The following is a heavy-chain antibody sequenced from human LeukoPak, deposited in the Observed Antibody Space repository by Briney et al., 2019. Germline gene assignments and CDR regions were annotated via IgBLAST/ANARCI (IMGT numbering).Heavy chain of an antibody. Sequence: SETLSLTCAVYGGSFSGYYWSWIRQPPGKGLEWIGEINHSGSTNYNPSLKSRVTISVNTSKNQFSLKLSSVTAADTAVYYCARGRVYCSGGSCYLYYFDYWGQGTLVTVSS. J-gene: IGHJ4*02. CDR3: ARGRVYCSGGSCYLYYFDY. CDR2: INHSGST. D-gene: IGHD2-15*01. V-gene: IGHV4-34*01. CDR1: GGSFSGYY.